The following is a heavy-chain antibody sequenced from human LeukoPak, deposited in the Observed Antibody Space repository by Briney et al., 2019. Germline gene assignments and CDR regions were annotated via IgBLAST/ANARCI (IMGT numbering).Heavy chain of an antibody. V-gene: IGHV4-4*07. Sequence: SETLSLTCTVSGGSISSYHWSWIGQPAGEGREGIGRLHNSGSTHYNPSLESRVTMSVDTSKNQFSLKLRSVSAADTAVYYCARAFGYGDDFFDDWGQGTLVTVSS. CDR3: ARAFGYGDDFFDD. D-gene: IGHD4-17*01. CDR2: LHNSGST. J-gene: IGHJ4*02. CDR1: GGSISSYH.